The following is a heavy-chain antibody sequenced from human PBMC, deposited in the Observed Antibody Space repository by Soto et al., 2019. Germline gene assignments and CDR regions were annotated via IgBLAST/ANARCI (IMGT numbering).Heavy chain of an antibody. V-gene: IGHV1-18*01. D-gene: IGHD2-2*01. Sequence: QVQLVQSGAELKKPGASVKVSCKTSGYTFTSYGISWVRQAPGQGLEWMGWIRPYNGNTNYAQKFQGKVTMTTDTXTTXAYMELRSLRSDDTAVYYCARTIVAVPAALNWFDPWGQGTLVSVSS. CDR1: GYTFTSYG. J-gene: IGHJ5*02. CDR2: IRPYNGNT. CDR3: ARTIVAVPAALNWFDP.